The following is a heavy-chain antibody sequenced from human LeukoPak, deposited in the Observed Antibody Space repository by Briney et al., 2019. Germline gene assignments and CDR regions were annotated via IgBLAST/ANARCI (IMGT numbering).Heavy chain of an antibody. Sequence: SETLSLTCTVSGGSISSGGYYWSWIRQHPGKGLEWIGYIYYSGSTYYNPSLKSRVTISVDTSKNQFSLKLSSVTAADTAVYYCARDHCSSTSCPDYNWFDPWGQGTLVTVSS. CDR3: ARDHCSSTSCPDYNWFDP. D-gene: IGHD2-2*01. CDR2: IYYSGST. V-gene: IGHV4-31*03. CDR1: GGSISSGGYY. J-gene: IGHJ5*02.